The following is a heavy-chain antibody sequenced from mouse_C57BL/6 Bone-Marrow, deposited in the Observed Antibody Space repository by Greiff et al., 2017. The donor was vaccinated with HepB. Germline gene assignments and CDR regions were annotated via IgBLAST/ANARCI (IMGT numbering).Heavy chain of an antibody. J-gene: IGHJ2*01. Sequence: EVQGVESGGGLVKPGGSLKLSCAASGFTFSSYAMSWVRQTPEKRLEWVATISDGGSYTYYPDNVKGRFTISRDNAKNNLYLQMSHLKSEDTAMYYCARDTGYYPFNYWGQGTTLTVSS. V-gene: IGHV5-4*01. CDR1: GFTFSSYA. CDR3: ARDTGYYPFNY. CDR2: ISDGGSYT. D-gene: IGHD2-3*01.